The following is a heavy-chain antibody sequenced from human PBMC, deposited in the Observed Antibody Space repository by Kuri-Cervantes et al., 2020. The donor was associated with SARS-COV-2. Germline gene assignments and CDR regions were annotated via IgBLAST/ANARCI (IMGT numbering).Heavy chain of an antibody. D-gene: IGHD4-17*01. CDR2: INTNTGNP. V-gene: IGHV7-4-1*02. J-gene: IGHJ3*02. Sequence: ASVKVSCKASGYTFTSYAMNWVRQAPGQGLEWMGWINTNTGNPTYAQGFTGRFVFPLDTSVSTAYLQISSLKAEDTAVYYCARPIYGDYVYAFDIWGQGTMVTVSS. CDR3: ARPIYGDYVYAFDI. CDR1: GYTFTSYA.